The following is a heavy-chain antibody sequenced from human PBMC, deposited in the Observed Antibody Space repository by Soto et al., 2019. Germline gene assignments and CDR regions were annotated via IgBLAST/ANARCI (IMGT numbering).Heavy chain of an antibody. CDR2: ISYDGSNK. D-gene: IGHD3-22*01. CDR3: AKDSSGYYAPDDAFDI. CDR1: GFTFSSYG. V-gene: IGHV3-30*18. Sequence: GSLRLSCAASGFTFSSYGMHWVRQAPGKGLEWVAVISYDGSNKYYADSVKGRFTISRDNSKNTLYLQMNSLRAEDTAVYYCAKDSSGYYAPDDAFDIWGQGTMVTVSS. J-gene: IGHJ3*02.